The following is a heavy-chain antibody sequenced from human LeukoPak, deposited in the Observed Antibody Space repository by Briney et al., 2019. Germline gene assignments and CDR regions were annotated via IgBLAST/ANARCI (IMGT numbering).Heavy chain of an antibody. CDR2: ISAYNGNT. J-gene: IGHJ6*03. Sequence: GASVKVSYKASGYTFTSYGITWVRQAPGQGLEWMGWISAYNGNTNYAQKLQGRVTMTTDTSTSTAYMELRSLRSDDTAVYYCARRNRSYYMDVWGKGTAVTVSS. V-gene: IGHV1-18*01. CDR1: GYTFTSYG. CDR3: ARRNRSYYMDV.